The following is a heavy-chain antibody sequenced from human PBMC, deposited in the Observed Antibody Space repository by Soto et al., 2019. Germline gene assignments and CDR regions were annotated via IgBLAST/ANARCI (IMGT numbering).Heavy chain of an antibody. J-gene: IGHJ6*02. CDR2: PDQSGSA. CDR1: GGSITSGGYS. Sequence: QLQLQESGSGLVKPSQTLSLTCTVSGGSITSGGYSWTWLRQSPGKGLEWIGYPDQSGSAYYNPSVKSRVTISVDRSKNQLPLNLSSVTSADKAFYSCARDYYGMDVWGQGTTVTVSS. V-gene: IGHV4-30-2*06. CDR3: ARDYYGMDV.